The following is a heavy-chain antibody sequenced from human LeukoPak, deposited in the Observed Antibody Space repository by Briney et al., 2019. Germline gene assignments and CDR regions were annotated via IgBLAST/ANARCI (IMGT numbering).Heavy chain of an antibody. CDR2: IYYSGST. V-gene: IGHV4-38-2*01. CDR3: ARVATTTNPPQRPFDY. CDR1: GYSISSGYY. Sequence: SETLSLTCAVSGYSISSGYYWGWIRQPPGRGLEWIGSIYYSGSTYYNPSLKSRVTISVDTSKNQFSLKLSSVTAADTAVYYCARVATTTNPPQRPFDYWGQGTLVTVSS. J-gene: IGHJ4*02. D-gene: IGHD5-12*01.